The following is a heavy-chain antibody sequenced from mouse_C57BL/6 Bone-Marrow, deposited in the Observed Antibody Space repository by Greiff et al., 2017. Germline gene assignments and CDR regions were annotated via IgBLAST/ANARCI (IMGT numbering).Heavy chain of an antibody. CDR3: ARKRSHWYFHV. Sequence: QVQLQQSGAELVRPGTSVKMSCKASGYTFTNYWIGWAKQRPGHGLEWIGDIYPGGGYTNYNQKFKGKDTLTADKSSSTAYMQFSSLTSEDSAIXYCARKRSHWYFHVWGTGTPVTVSP. J-gene: IGHJ1*03. CDR1: GYTFTNYW. CDR2: IYPGGGYT. V-gene: IGHV1-63*01.